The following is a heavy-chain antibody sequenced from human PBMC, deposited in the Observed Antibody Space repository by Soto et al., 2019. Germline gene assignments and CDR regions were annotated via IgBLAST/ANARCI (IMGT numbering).Heavy chain of an antibody. D-gene: IGHD6-13*01. CDR1: GFTFSSYA. Sequence: GGSLRLSCAASGFTFSSYAMHWVRQAPGKGLEWVAVISYDGSNKYYADSVKGRFTISRDNSKNTLYLQMNSLRAEDTAVYYCARESRREGIAAAGGGDYFDYWGQGTLVTVSS. CDR3: ARESRREGIAAAGGGDYFDY. V-gene: IGHV3-30-3*01. J-gene: IGHJ4*02. CDR2: ISYDGSNK.